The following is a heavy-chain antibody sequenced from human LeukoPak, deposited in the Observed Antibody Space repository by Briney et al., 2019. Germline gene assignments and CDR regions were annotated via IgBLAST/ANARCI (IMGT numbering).Heavy chain of an antibody. D-gene: IGHD3-22*01. CDR3: AREGDSSGYYGAFDI. Sequence: SVKVSCKASGGTFSSYAISWVRQAPGQGLEWMGGIIPIFGTANYAQKFQGRVTITTDESTSTAYMELSSLRSEDTAVYYCAREGDSSGYYGAFDIWGQGTMVTVSS. V-gene: IGHV1-69*05. CDR2: IIPIFGTA. J-gene: IGHJ3*02. CDR1: GGTFSSYA.